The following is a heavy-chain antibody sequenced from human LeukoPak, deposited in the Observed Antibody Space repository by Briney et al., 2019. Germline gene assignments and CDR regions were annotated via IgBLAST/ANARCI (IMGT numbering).Heavy chain of an antibody. CDR2: IHPGGYHT. D-gene: IGHD2-21*02. V-gene: IGHV5-51*01. Sequence: GEALKISRQGIGWIFTDYRLGWVRQMPGKGLGGVAMIHPGGYHTRYRQSFQSHVHVSADKSINNAHLQWSSLKASDTAIDYCTRLPALARDLFYYGMDLWGRGTEVTVSS. CDR1: GWIFTDYR. J-gene: IGHJ6*02. CDR3: TRLPALARDLFYYGMDL.